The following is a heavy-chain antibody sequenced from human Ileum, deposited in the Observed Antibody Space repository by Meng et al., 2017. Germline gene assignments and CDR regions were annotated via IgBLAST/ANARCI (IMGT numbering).Heavy chain of an antibody. D-gene: IGHD2-2*01. V-gene: IGHV1-2*06. CDR3: ARGLIPAAVSLGLDNWFDP. CDR2: INPKSGDT. CDR1: GYSFTDFY. Sequence: ASVKVSCKTSGYSFTDFYIHWVRQAPGQGPEWMGRINPKSGDTAYGQQFQGRVTLTTDTSITTSYMDVNSLTSEDTAVYYCARGLIPAAVSLGLDNWFDPWGQGTLVTVSS. J-gene: IGHJ5*02.